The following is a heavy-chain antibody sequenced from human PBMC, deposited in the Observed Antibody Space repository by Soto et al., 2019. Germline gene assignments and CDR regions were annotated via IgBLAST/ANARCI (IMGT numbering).Heavy chain of an antibody. CDR1: GYTFTSYA. D-gene: IGHD5-18*01. CDR3: ARDTAMAPPDA. CDR2: ISAYNGNT. V-gene: IGHV1-18*01. J-gene: IGHJ4*02. Sequence: QVQLVQSGAEVKKPGASVKVSCKASGYTFTSYAISWVRQAPGQGLEWMGWISAYNGNTKYAQKPQGRVTLPTDPPTRTAYRELRRLGCDDAAVYYCARDTAMAPPDAWGQGPLVTVSS.